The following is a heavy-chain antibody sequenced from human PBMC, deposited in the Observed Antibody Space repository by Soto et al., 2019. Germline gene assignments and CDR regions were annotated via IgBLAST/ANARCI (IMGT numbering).Heavy chain of an antibody. CDR2: IRSKAYGGTT. Sequence: PGGSLRLSCTASGFTFGDYAMSWFRQAPGKGLEWVGFIRSKAYGGTTEYAASVKGRFTISRDDSKSIAYLQMNSLKTGDTAVYYCTRVVGYCSSTSCPTGGNWFDPWGQGTLVTVSS. CDR1: GFTFGDYA. V-gene: IGHV3-49*03. CDR3: TRVVGYCSSTSCPTGGNWFDP. J-gene: IGHJ5*02. D-gene: IGHD2-2*01.